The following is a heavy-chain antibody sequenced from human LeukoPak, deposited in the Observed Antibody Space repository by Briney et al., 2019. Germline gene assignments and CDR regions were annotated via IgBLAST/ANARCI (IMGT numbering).Heavy chain of an antibody. J-gene: IGHJ4*02. CDR2: ISGDGGST. CDR1: GFTFDDYA. CDR3: AKDLRAGGNY. V-gene: IGHV3-43*02. D-gene: IGHD3-16*01. Sequence: GGSLRLSCAASGFTFDDYAMHWVRQAPGKGLEWVSLISGDGGSTYYADSVKGRFTISRDNSKNSLYLQMNSLRTEDTALCYCAKDLRAGGNYWGQGTLVTVSS.